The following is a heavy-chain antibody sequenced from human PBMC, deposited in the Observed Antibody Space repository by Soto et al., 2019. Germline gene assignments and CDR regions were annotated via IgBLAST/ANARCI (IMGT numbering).Heavy chain of an antibody. CDR2: IYYNGNT. CDR3: TRANWYSEY. D-gene: IGHD7-27*01. Sequence: QVQLQESGPGLVKPSETLSLTCSVSGGSISNHYWCWIRQPPGKGLEWIGYIYYNGNTNYNPSLKSRVTMSVATSRNQISLKLTTVTAADTAVYYCTRANWYSEYWGQGTLVTVSS. V-gene: IGHV4-59*11. CDR1: GGSISNHY. J-gene: IGHJ4*02.